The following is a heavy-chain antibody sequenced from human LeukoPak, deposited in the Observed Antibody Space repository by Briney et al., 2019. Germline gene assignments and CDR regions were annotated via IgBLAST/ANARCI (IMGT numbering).Heavy chain of an antibody. CDR2: IYSGGST. D-gene: IGHD3-3*01. CDR1: GFTVSSNY. CDR3: ARGVPYASWSGPHYSDY. Sequence: SGGSLRLSCAASGFTVSSNYMSWVRQAPGKGLEWVSVIYSGGSTYYADSVKGRFTISRDNSKNTLYLQMNSLRAEDTAVYYCARGVPYASWSGPHYSDYWGQGTLVTVSS. V-gene: IGHV3-53*01. J-gene: IGHJ4*02.